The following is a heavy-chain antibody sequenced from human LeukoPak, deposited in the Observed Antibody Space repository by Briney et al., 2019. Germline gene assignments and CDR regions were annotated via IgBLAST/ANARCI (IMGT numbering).Heavy chain of an antibody. CDR2: ISWNSGSI. Sequence: GGSLRLSCVASGLTFDDYAMHWVRQAPGKGLEWVSGISWNSGSIGYADSVKGRFTISRDNAKNSLYLQMNSLRAEDTAVYYCARVWSPDYDILTGYYSYFDYWGQGTLVTVSS. J-gene: IGHJ4*02. V-gene: IGHV3-9*01. D-gene: IGHD3-9*01. CDR3: ARVWSPDYDILTGYYSYFDY. CDR1: GLTFDDYA.